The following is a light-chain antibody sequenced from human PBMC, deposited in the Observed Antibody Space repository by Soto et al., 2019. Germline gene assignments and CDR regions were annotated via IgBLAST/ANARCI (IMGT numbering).Light chain of an antibody. CDR3: AAWDDGLIGWV. V-gene: IGLV1-44*01. CDR2: SNN. Sequence: QLVLTQPPSASGTPGQRVTISCSGSSSNIGSNTVNWYRQLPGTSPRLLIYSNNQRPAGVPDRFSGSKSGTSASLAISGLQSEDEDDYYCAAWDDGLIGWVFGGGTKLTVL. CDR1: SSNIGSNT. J-gene: IGLJ3*02.